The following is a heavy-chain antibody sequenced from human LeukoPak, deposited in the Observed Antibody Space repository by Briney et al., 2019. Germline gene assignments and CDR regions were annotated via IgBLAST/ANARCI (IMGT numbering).Heavy chain of an antibody. CDR2: INHSGST. CDR3: AKGQPTVAARLFGY. CDR1: GGSFSGYY. D-gene: IGHD2-15*01. J-gene: IGHJ4*02. V-gene: IGHV4-34*01. Sequence: PSETLSLTCAVYGGSFSGYYWNWIRQPPGKGLEWIGEINHSGSTNYNPSLKSRVTISVDTSKNQFSLSLSSVTAADTAVYYCAKGQPTVAARLFGYWGQGTLVTVSS.